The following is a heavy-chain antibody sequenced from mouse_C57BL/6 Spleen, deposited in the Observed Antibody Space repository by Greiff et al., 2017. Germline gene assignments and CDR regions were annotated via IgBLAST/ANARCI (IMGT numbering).Heavy chain of an antibody. CDR1: GYPFTSYW. D-gene: IGHD2-2*01. J-gene: IGHJ3*01. CDR2: IYPSDSET. V-gene: IGHV1-61*01. CDR3: ARLGYDKAY. Sequence: QVQLQQPGAELVRPGSSVKLSCKASGYPFTSYWMDWVKQRPGQGLEWIGNIYPSDSETHYNQKFKDKATLPVDKSSSTSYMKLSGLTSEDSAVYYCARLGYDKAYWGQGTLVTVSA.